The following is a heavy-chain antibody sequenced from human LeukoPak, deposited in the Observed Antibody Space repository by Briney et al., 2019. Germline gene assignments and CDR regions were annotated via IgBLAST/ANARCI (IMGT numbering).Heavy chain of an antibody. CDR2: IYPGDSEI. V-gene: IGHV5-51*01. Sequence: GESLKISCKGFGYSFTSYWIGWVRQMPGKGLEWMGIIYPGDSEIRYSPSFQGQVTLSADKSISAAYLQWSSPKASDTAIYYCARAGSTWDNFDSWGQGTLVTVSS. CDR1: GYSFTSYW. J-gene: IGHJ4*02. CDR3: ARAGSTWDNFDS. D-gene: IGHD2-2*01.